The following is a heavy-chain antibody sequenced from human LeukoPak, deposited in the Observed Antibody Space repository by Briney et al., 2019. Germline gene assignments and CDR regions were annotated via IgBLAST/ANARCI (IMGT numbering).Heavy chain of an antibody. Sequence: PLQTLSLTCTVSGGSISSGGYYWSWIRQPPGKGLEWIGYIYHSGSTYYNPSLKSRVTISVDKSKNQFSLKLSSVTAADTAVYYCARREEAFDIWGQGTMVTVSS. CDR1: GGSISSGGYY. V-gene: IGHV4-30-2*01. CDR3: ARREEAFDI. J-gene: IGHJ3*02. CDR2: IYHSGST.